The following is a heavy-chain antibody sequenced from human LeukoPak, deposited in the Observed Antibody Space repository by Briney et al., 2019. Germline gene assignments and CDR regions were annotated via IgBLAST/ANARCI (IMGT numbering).Heavy chain of an antibody. J-gene: IGHJ5*02. Sequence: SQTLSLTCAISGDSVSSNSAAWNWIRQSPSRGLEWLGRTYYRSKWYNDYAVTVKSPITINPDTSKNQFSLQLNSVTPEDTAVYYCARELWFGMYNWFDPWGQGTLVTVSS. CDR1: GDSVSSNSAA. D-gene: IGHD3-10*01. V-gene: IGHV6-1*01. CDR3: ARELWFGMYNWFDP. CDR2: TYYRSKWYN.